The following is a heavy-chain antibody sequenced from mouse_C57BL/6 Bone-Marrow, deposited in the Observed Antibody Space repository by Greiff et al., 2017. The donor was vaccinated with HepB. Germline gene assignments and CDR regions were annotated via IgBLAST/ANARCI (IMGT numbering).Heavy chain of an antibody. CDR2: ISSGSSTI. CDR3: ATLRPFAY. V-gene: IGHV5-17*01. J-gene: IGHJ3*01. Sequence: EVKLVESGGGLVKPGGSLKLSCAASGFTFSDYGMHWVRQAPEKGLEWVAYISSGSSTIYYADTVKGRFTLSRDNAKNTLFLQMTSLRSEDTAMYYCATLRPFAYWGQGTLVTVSA. CDR1: GFTFSDYG. D-gene: IGHD1-2*01.